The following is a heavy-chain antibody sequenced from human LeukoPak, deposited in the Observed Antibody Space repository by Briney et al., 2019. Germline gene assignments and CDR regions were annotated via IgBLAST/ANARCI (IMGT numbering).Heavy chain of an antibody. CDR3: ARDSSGWALHPFDM. D-gene: IGHD6-19*01. Sequence: PGGSLRLSCAASGFTFSSYWMSWVRQAPGKGLEWVANIRQDGSEIYYVDSVKGRFTISRDNAKNSLYLQMNSLRVEDTAWYYCARDSSGWALHPFDMWGQGTMVTVSS. CDR2: IRQDGSEI. CDR1: GFTFSSYW. J-gene: IGHJ3*02. V-gene: IGHV3-7*04.